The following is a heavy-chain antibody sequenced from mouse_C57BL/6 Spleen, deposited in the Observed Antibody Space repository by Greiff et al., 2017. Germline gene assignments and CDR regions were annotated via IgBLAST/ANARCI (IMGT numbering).Heavy chain of an antibody. V-gene: IGHV1-84*01. CDR3: AREGTWAMDY. CDR2: MYPGSGNT. J-gene: IGHJ4*01. D-gene: IGHD3-3*01. CDR1: GYTFTDYY. Sequence: QVQLKQSGPELVKPGASVKISCKASGYTFTDYYLNWVKQRPGQGLEWIGWMYPGSGNTKYNEKFKGKATLTVDTSSSTAYMQLSSLTSEDSAVYFCAREGTWAMDYWGQGTSVTVSS.